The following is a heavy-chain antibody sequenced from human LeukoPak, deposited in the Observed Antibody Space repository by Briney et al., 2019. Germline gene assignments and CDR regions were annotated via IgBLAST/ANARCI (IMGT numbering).Heavy chain of an antibody. CDR1: GFTFSSYA. CDR2: ISCDGSNK. D-gene: IGHD4-17*01. V-gene: IGHV3-30-3*02. Sequence: GGSLRLSCAASGFTFSSYAMHWVRQAPGKGLEWVAVISCDGSNKYYADSVKGRFTISRDNSKNTLYLQMNSLRAEDTAVYYCAKKMTTVTNWGQGTLVTVSS. CDR3: AKKMTTVTN. J-gene: IGHJ4*02.